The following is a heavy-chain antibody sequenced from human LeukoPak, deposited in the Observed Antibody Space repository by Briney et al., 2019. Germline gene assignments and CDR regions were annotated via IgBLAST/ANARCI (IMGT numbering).Heavy chain of an antibody. V-gene: IGHV4-39*01. D-gene: IGHD3-3*01. J-gene: IGHJ4*02. CDR3: ASSTRFLEWFDY. Sequence: TSQTLSLTCAVSGGSISSSSYYWGWIRQPPGKGLEWIGSIYYSGSTYYNPSLKSRVTISVDTSKNQFSLKLSSVTAADTAVYYCASSTRFLEWFDYWGQGTLVTVSS. CDR2: IYYSGST. CDR1: GGSISSSSYY.